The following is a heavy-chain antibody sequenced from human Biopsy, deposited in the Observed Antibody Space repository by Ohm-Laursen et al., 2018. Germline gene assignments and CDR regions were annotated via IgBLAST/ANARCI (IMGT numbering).Heavy chain of an antibody. D-gene: IGHD2-2*01. Sequence: ASVKVSCKLSGYVLSELSMRWVRQAPGKGLEWMGGFVPEDDERIYAQKFQGRVTMTEDTSTGTAYMELRGLRSDDTAVYFCTTSAEYGALDYWGQGTLVTVSS. CDR3: TTSAEYGALDY. CDR1: GYVLSELS. V-gene: IGHV1-24*01. J-gene: IGHJ4*02. CDR2: FVPEDDER.